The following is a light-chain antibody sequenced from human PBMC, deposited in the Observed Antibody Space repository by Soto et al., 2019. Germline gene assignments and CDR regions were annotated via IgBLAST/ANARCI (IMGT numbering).Light chain of an antibody. J-gene: IGLJ2*01. Sequence: QSVLTQPPSVSAAPGQKVTISCSGSSSNIEDNYVSWYQHLPGTAPKLLIYDNNKRPSGIPDRFSGSKSGTSATLGITGLQTGDEADYYCGTWDNTRSAGVFGGGTELTVL. CDR3: GTWDNTRSAGV. CDR2: DNN. V-gene: IGLV1-51*01. CDR1: SSNIEDNY.